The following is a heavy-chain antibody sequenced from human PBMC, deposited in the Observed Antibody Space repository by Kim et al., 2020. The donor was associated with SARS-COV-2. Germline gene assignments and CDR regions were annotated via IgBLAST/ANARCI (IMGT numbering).Heavy chain of an antibody. CDR1: GGSISSSSYY. D-gene: IGHD3-10*01. CDR2: IYYSGST. V-gene: IGHV4-39*01. J-gene: IGHJ5*02. Sequence: SETLSLTCTVSGGSISSSSYYWGWIRQPPGKGLEWIGSIYYSGSTYYNPSLKSRVTISVDTSKNQFSLKLSSVTAADTAVYYCARHGRGNWFDPWGQGTLVTVSS. CDR3: ARHGRGNWFDP.